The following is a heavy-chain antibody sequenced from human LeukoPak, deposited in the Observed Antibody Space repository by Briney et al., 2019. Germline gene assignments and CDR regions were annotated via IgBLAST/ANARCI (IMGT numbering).Heavy chain of an antibody. V-gene: IGHV3-21*01. CDR1: GFTFISYS. Sequence: GGSLRLSCAASGFTFISYSMNWVRQAPGKGLEWVSSISSSSSYIYYADSVKGRFTISRDNAKNSLYLQMNSLRAEDTAVYYCARDLPAIYSGYDLGYWGQGTLVTVSS. CDR2: ISSSSSYI. CDR3: ARDLPAIYSGYDLGY. D-gene: IGHD5-12*01. J-gene: IGHJ4*02.